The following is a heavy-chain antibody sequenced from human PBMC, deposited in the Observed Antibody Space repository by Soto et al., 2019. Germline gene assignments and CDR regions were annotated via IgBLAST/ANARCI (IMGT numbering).Heavy chain of an antibody. CDR1: GYTFTSYG. D-gene: IGHD6-19*01. V-gene: IGHV1-18*01. CDR3: ARDRSIAVAGTYFDY. J-gene: IGHJ4*02. CDR2: ISAYNGNT. Sequence: ASVKVSCKASGYTFTSYGISWVRQAPGQGLEWMGWISAYNGNTNYAQKLQGRVTMTTDTSTSTAYMELRSLRSDDTAVYYCARDRSIAVAGTYFDYRGQGTLVTVSS.